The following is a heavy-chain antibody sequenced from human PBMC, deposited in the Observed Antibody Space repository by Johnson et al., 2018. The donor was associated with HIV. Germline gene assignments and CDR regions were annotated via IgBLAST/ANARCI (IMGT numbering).Heavy chain of an antibody. CDR1: GFTVSSNY. D-gene: IGHD6-13*01. CDR3: ARDYSSPMGFAFDI. V-gene: IGHV3-66*02. CDR2: IYRGGST. J-gene: IGHJ3*02. Sequence: VQLVESGGGVVRPGGSLRLSCTVAGFTVSSNYMSWVRQAPGTGLEWVSGIYRGGSTYYADPVKGRFTISSDNSKNTLYLQMNSLRAEDTAVYYCARDYSSPMGFAFDIWGQGTMVTVSS.